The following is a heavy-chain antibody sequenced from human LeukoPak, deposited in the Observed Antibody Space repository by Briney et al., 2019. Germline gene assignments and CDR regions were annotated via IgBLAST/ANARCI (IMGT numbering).Heavy chain of an antibody. CDR1: EFTFSTYE. V-gene: IGHV3-48*03. Sequence: GGSLRLSCAASEFTFSTYEMNWVRQAPGKGLEWISYISTTGNNIYYADSVKGRFTISRDSAKNTVYLQMNSLRAEDTAVYYCAELGITMIGGVWGKGTTVTISS. CDR2: ISTTGNNI. D-gene: IGHD3-10*02. J-gene: IGHJ6*04. CDR3: AELGITMIGGV.